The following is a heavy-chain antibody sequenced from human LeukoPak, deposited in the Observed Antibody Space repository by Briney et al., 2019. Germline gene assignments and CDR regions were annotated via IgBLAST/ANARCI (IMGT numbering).Heavy chain of an antibody. CDR3: ARENPRSYDSGGYHLGTFDF. Sequence: SVTVSCKASGDTFTSYIITWVRQAPAQGLEWMGRSIPVVSISNYAQKFQGRVTITADKSKSTAYMEVNSLTSEDTAVYFRARENPRSYDSGGYHLGTFDFWGQGTLVTVSS. J-gene: IGHJ4*02. CDR2: SIPVVSIS. V-gene: IGHV1-69*04. D-gene: IGHD3-22*01. CDR1: GDTFTSYI.